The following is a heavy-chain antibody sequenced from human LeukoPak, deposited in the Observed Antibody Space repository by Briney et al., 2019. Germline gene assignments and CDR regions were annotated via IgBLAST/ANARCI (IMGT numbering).Heavy chain of an antibody. CDR2: INHSGST. CDR1: GGSFSGYY. J-gene: IGHJ4*02. Sequence: SETLSLTCAVYGGSFSGYYWSWIRQPPGKGLEWIGEINHSGSTNYNPSLKSRVTISVDTSKNQFSLKLSSVTAADTAVYYCARFRWRFDYWGQGTLVTVSS. V-gene: IGHV4-34*01. CDR3: ARFRWRFDY. D-gene: IGHD4-23*01.